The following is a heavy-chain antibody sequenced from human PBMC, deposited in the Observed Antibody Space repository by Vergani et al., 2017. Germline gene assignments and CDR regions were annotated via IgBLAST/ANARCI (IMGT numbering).Heavy chain of an antibody. Sequence: VSCKAFGGTFNSYTISWVRQAPGQGLEWMGRIIPILDISNYAQKFQGRVTITADKSTSTAYMELSSLRSEDTAVYYCARVPSAIVGATFAFDIWGQGTVVTVSS. J-gene: IGHJ3*02. V-gene: IGHV1-69*02. CDR1: GGTFNSYT. CDR3: ARVPSAIVGATFAFDI. D-gene: IGHD1-26*01. CDR2: IIPILDIS.